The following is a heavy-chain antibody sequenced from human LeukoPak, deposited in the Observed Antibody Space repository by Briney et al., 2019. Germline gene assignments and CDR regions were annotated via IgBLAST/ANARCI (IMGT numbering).Heavy chain of an antibody. CDR3: ARNPYSGYGIDY. J-gene: IGHJ4*02. CDR1: GFTFSSYS. Sequence: AGGSLRLSCAASGFTFSSYSMNWVRQAPGKGLEWVSSISSSSSYIYYADSVKGRFTISRDNAKNSLYLQMNSLRAEDTAVYYCARNPYSGYGIDYWGQGTLVTVSS. V-gene: IGHV3-21*01. CDR2: ISSSSSYI. D-gene: IGHD5-12*01.